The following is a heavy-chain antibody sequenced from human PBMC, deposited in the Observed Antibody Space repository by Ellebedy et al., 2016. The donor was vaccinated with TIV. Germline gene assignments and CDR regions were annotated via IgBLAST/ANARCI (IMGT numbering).Heavy chain of an antibody. Sequence: GGSLRLXCAASGFTFSRSGMHWVRQAPGKGLDWVAIILNDGRREYYADSVRGRFTVSRDNAKNTVVLQMNSLRAEDTAVYYCAKDGRWNDVDYFDYWGQGTLVTVSS. V-gene: IGHV3-30*18. D-gene: IGHD1-1*01. J-gene: IGHJ4*02. CDR1: GFTFSRSG. CDR3: AKDGRWNDVDYFDY. CDR2: ILNDGRRE.